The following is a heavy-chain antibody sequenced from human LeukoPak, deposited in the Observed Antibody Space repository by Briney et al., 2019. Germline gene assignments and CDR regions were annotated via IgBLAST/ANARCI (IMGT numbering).Heavy chain of an antibody. D-gene: IGHD3-9*01. CDR2: IYYSGST. CDR3: ARDLTGYYPFDY. Sequence: SETLSLTCTVSGGSISSYYWSWIRQPPGKGLEWIGYIYYSGSTNYNPSLKSRVTISVDTSKNQFSLKLSSVTAADTAVYYCARDLTGYYPFDYWGQGTLVTVSS. V-gene: IGHV4-59*01. J-gene: IGHJ4*02. CDR1: GGSISSYY.